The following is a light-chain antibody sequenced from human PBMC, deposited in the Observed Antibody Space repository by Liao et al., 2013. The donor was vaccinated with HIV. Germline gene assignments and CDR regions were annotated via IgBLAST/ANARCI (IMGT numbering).Light chain of an antibody. CDR3: QVWDSSSDHYF. Sequence: SYELTQPPSVSMAPGKTARITCGGNNIGEKSVHWYQQKPGQAPVLVITYDSDRPSGIPERFSGSNSANTATLTISRVEAGDEADYYCQVWDSSSDHYFFGTGTKVTVL. J-gene: IGLJ1*01. CDR1: NIGEKS. V-gene: IGLV3-21*04. CDR2: YDS.